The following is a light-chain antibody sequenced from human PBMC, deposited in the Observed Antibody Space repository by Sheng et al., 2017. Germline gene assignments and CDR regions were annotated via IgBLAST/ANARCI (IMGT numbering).Light chain of an antibody. CDR3: QQTYSTPRT. Sequence: DIQMTQSPSSLSASVGDRVTITCRASQSISSYLNWYQQKPGKAPNLLIYAASSLQSGVPSRFSGSGSGTDFTLTISSLQPEDFATYYCQQTYSTPRTFGLGDQVGDQT. CDR1: QSISSY. J-gene: IGKJ2*01. V-gene: IGKV1-39*01. CDR2: AAS.